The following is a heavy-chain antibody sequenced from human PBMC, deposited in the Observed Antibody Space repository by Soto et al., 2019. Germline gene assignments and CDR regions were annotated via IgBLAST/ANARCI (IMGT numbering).Heavy chain of an antibody. CDR3: ARDRLVPYGYGMDV. CDR1: GFTFRSYG. V-gene: IGHV3-33*01. CDR2: IWFDGSKK. D-gene: IGHD2-2*01. Sequence: PRGSPRLSCAASGFTFRSYGIHWVRQAPGKGLEWVALIWFDGSKKYYVVSVKGRFAVSRDNSKNTLYLQMNSLRVEDTAVYYCARDRLVPYGYGMDVWGQGTTVIVSS. J-gene: IGHJ6*02.